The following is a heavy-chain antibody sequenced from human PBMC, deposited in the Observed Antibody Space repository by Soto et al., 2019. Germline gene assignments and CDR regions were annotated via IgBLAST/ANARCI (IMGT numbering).Heavy chain of an antibody. CDR2: ISYDGSNK. CDR3: AKVVDGQNFDY. D-gene: IGHD3-10*01. CDR1: GFTFSSYG. Sequence: GGSLRLSCAASGFTFSSYGMHWVRQAPGKGLEWVAVISYDGSNKYYADSVKGRFTISRDNSKNTLYLQMNGLRAEDTAVYYCAKVVDGQNFDYWGQGTLVTVSS. J-gene: IGHJ4*02. V-gene: IGHV3-30*18.